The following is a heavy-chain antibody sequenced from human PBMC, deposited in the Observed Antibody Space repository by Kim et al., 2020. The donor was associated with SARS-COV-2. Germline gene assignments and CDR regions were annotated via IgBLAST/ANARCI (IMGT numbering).Heavy chain of an antibody. CDR1: GGSFSGYY. CDR3: ARVPNCSGGSCYFDRYFDY. D-gene: IGHD2-15*01. V-gene: IGHV4-34*01. CDR2: INHSGST. J-gene: IGHJ4*02. Sequence: SETLSLTCAVYGGSFSGYYWSWIRQPPGKGLEWIGEINHSGSTNYNPSLKSRVTISVDTSKNQFSLKLSSVTAADTAVYYCARVPNCSGGSCYFDRYFDYWGQGTLVTVSS.